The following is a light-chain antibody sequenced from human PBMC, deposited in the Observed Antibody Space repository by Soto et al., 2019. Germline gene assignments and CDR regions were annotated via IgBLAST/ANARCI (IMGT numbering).Light chain of an antibody. CDR3: QQYNNWPPWT. J-gene: IGKJ1*01. Sequence: VMTQSPATLSVSPGERATLSCRASQSVSSNLAWYQQKPGQAPRLLIYGASTRATGIPARFSGSGSGTEFTLTISSLQSEDFAVYYCQQYNNWPPWTFGQGTKVDIK. V-gene: IGKV3-15*01. CDR2: GAS. CDR1: QSVSSN.